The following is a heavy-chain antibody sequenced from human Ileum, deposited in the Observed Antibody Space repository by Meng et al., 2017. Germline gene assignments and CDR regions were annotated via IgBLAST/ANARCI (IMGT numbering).Heavy chain of an antibody. D-gene: IGHD3-22*01. J-gene: IGHJ4*02. CDR1: GFSLSSTGVG. CDR3: AHRDYYHSSGYFVYYFVY. CDR2: IYWNDEK. Sequence: SGPTLVKPTQTLTLTCAFSGFSLSSTGVGVGWTRQPPGKALEWLALIYWNDEKRYSPSLKSRLTITKDTSKNLVVLTMSNMDPVDTATYYCAHRDYYHSSGYFVYYFVYWGPGSLVTVSS. V-gene: IGHV2-5*01.